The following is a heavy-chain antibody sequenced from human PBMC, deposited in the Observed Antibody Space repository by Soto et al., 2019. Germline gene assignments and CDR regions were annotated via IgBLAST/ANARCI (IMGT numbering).Heavy chain of an antibody. CDR1: GWSFSGYY. V-gene: IGHV4-34*01. Sequence: SETLSLTCAFYGWSFSGYYWSWIRQPPGKGLEWIGEINHSGSTNYNPSLKSRVTISVDTSKNQFSLKLSSVTAAGTAVYYCARKEEAVANFDYWGQGTLVTVSS. CDR2: INHSGST. CDR3: ARKEEAVANFDY. J-gene: IGHJ4*02. D-gene: IGHD6-19*01.